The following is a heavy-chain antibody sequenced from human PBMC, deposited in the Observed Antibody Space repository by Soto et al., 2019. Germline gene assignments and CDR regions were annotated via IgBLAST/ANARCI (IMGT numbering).Heavy chain of an antibody. J-gene: IGHJ3*02. CDR2: IYPGDSDT. Sequence: GESLKISCKGSGYSFTSYWIGWVRQMPGKGLEWMGIIYPGDSDTRYSPSFQGQVTISADKSISTAYLQWSGLKASDTAMYYCARTDGYNFGFAAFDIWGQGTMVTVSS. CDR3: ARTDGYNFGFAAFDI. CDR1: GYSFTSYW. D-gene: IGHD5-12*01. V-gene: IGHV5-51*01.